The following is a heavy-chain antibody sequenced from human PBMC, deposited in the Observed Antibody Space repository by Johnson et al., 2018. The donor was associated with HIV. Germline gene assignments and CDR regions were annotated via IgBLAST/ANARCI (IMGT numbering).Heavy chain of an antibody. CDR2: ISWNSGII. CDR1: GFIFDDYA. Sequence: VQLVESGGGLVQPGRSLRLTCAASGFIFDDYAMYWVRQAPGKGLEWVSGISWNSGIIGYADSVKGRFTISRDNAKNSLYLQMKSLRAEDTAVYYCARVPDYGDYGDAFDIWGQGTMVTVSS. D-gene: IGHD4-17*01. J-gene: IGHJ3*02. V-gene: IGHV3-9*01. CDR3: ARVPDYGDYGDAFDI.